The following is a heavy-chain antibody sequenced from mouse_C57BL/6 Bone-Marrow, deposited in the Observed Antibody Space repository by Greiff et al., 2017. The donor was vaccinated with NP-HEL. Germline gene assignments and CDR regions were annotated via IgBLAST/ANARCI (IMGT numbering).Heavy chain of an antibody. D-gene: IGHD2-3*01. CDR2: IYPGSGST. CDR1: GYTFTSYW. Sequence: VQLQQPGAELVKPGASVKMSCKASGYTFTSYWITWVKQRPGQGLEWIGDIYPGSGSTNYNEKFKSKATLTVDTSSSTAYMQLSSLTSEDSAVYYCARSVIYDGYSYYFDYWGQGTTLTVSS. V-gene: IGHV1-55*01. CDR3: ARSVIYDGYSYYFDY. J-gene: IGHJ2*01.